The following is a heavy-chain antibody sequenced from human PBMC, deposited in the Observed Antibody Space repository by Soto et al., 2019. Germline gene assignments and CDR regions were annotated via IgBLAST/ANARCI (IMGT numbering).Heavy chain of an antibody. CDR3: APGSGWLSDC. CDR2: IYWDNDN. V-gene: IGHV2-5*02. Sequence: QITLKESGPSLLKPTQTLTLTCTFSGFSLNTTAVGVNWIRQPPGKALEWLAIIYWDNDNYYSPSLRSRLTITKDTSKNQVVLTMTNMDPVDTGTYCCAPGSGWLSDCWGQGALVTGSS. CDR1: GFSLNTTAVG. J-gene: IGHJ4*02. D-gene: IGHD6-19*01.